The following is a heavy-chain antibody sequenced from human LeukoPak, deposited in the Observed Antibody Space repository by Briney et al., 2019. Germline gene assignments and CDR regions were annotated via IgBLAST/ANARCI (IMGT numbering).Heavy chain of an antibody. J-gene: IGHJ4*02. Sequence: GSLRLSCAASGFTFSNAWMTWVRQPPGKGLEWIGEINHSGSTNYNPSLKSRVTISVDTSKNQFSLKLSSVTAADTAVYYCARGSRVTPIDYWGQGTLVTVSS. CDR2: INHSGST. D-gene: IGHD2-21*02. CDR3: ARGSRVTPIDY. V-gene: IGHV4-34*01. CDR1: GFTFSNAW.